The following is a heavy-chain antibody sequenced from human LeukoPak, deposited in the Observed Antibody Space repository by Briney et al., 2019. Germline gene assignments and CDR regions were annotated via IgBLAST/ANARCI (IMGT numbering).Heavy chain of an antibody. CDR3: ARDRRREGGPFDY. J-gene: IGHJ4*02. CDR1: GGTFRSYA. D-gene: IGHD1-26*01. V-gene: IGHV1-69*04. Sequence: SVKVSCKASGGTFRSYAISWVRQAPGQGLEWMGRIIPILGIANSAQKFQGRVTITADKSTSTAYIELSSLRSEDTAVYYCARDRRREGGPFDYWGQGTLVTVSS. CDR2: IIPILGIA.